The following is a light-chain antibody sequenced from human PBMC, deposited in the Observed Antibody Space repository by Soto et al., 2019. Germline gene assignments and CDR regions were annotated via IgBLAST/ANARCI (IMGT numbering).Light chain of an antibody. CDR2: ENN. Sequence: QSVLTQPPSVSEAPGQRGTISCTGSSSNIGAGYEAHWYQQVPGTAPKLLIYENNNRPSGVPDRFSGSKSGTSASLAITGLQAEDEAEYYCQSYDSSLSGDVFGTGTKVTV. CDR1: SSNIGAGYE. V-gene: IGLV1-40*01. J-gene: IGLJ1*01. CDR3: QSYDSSLSGDV.